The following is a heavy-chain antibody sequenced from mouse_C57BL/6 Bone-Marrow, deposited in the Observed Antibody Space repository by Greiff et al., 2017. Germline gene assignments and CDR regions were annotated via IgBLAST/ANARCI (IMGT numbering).Heavy chain of an antibody. D-gene: IGHD2-3*01. CDR3: TREENDGYHLAY. Sequence: QVQLQQSGAELVRPGASVTLSCKASGYTFTDYEMHWVKQTPVHGLEWIGAIDPETGGTAYNQKFKGKAILTADKSSSTAYMELRSLTSEDSAVYYCTREENDGYHLAYWGQGTLVTVSA. J-gene: IGHJ3*01. CDR1: GYTFTDYE. V-gene: IGHV1-15*01. CDR2: IDPETGGT.